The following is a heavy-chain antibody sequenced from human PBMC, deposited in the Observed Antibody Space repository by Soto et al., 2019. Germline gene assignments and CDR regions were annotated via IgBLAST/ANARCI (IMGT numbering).Heavy chain of an antibody. Sequence: SETLSLTCTVSGGSISSGDYYWTRIRQPPGKGLEWIGYIYYSGSTHYNPSLKSRLTISLDTSKNQFSLKLSSVTAADTAVYYCARVEGYYDSSGYNWFDPWGQGTLVTVSS. CDR3: ARVEGYYDSSGYNWFDP. D-gene: IGHD3-22*01. V-gene: IGHV4-30-4*01. J-gene: IGHJ5*02. CDR1: GGSISSGDYY. CDR2: IYYSGST.